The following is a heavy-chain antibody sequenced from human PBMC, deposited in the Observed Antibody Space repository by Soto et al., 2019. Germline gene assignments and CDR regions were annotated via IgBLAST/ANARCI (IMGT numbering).Heavy chain of an antibody. CDR1: GFTFSSYA. D-gene: IGHD6-13*01. J-gene: IGHJ4*02. CDR2: VSASGGTA. CDR3: AKERTSWHTWGCDK. Sequence: EVQLLESGGGLVQPGGSLRLSCAASGFTFSSYAMSWVRQAPGKGLEWVSAVSASGGTAYYADSVQGRFIISRDNSATTLDLQMNCLRAEDTAMFYWAKERTSWHTWGCDKWGQGTLVTVSS. V-gene: IGHV3-23*01.